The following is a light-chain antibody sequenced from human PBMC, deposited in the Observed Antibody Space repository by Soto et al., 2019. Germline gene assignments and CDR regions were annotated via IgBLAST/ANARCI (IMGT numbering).Light chain of an antibody. CDR3: QQYGSSPPST. CDR2: GAS. V-gene: IGKV3-20*01. CDR1: QSVTSSH. J-gene: IGKJ3*01. Sequence: EIVLTQSPGTLSLSPGERVNLFCRASQSVTSSHLAWYQQKPGQAPRLLIFGASRRATGIPGRFSGSGSGTDFTITSSRLEPEDSAVYYCQQYGSSPPSTFGPGTTVEIK.